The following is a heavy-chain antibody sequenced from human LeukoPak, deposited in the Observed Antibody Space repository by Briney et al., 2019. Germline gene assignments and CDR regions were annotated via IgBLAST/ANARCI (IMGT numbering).Heavy chain of an antibody. D-gene: IGHD3-10*01. CDR3: AKGGDYYGSGSPVDY. Sequence: SGGSLRLSCAASGFTFSSYAMSWVRQAPGKGLEWVSAISGSGGSTYYADSVKGRFTISRDNSKNTLYLQMNSLRAEDTAVYYCAKGGDYYGSGSPVDYWGQGTLVTVSS. V-gene: IGHV3-23*01. J-gene: IGHJ4*02. CDR2: ISGSGGST. CDR1: GFTFSSYA.